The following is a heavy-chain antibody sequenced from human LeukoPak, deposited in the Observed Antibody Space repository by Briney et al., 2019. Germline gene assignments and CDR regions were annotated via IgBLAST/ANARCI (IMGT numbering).Heavy chain of an antibody. D-gene: IGHD5-12*01. CDR2: IYPGDSDT. J-gene: IGHJ5*02. V-gene: IGHV5-51*01. CDR1: GSRFPNYW. CDR3: ARRPMDSGSPFDP. Sequence: GESLKISCKGSGSRFPNYWIAWVRPMPGKGLEWMGIIYPGDSDTRYSPSFQGQVTISADESISTAYLQWSSLKASDTAMYYCARRPMDSGSPFDPWGQGTLVTVSS.